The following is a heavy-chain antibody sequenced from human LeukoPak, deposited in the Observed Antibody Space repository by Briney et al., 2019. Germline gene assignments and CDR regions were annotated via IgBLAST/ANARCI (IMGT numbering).Heavy chain of an antibody. V-gene: IGHV3-33*01. CDR3: ARDSPDYGGKGFDY. D-gene: IGHD4-23*01. CDR2: IWYDGSKK. CDR1: GVTFSRSG. J-gene: IGHJ4*02. Sequence: GGSLRLSCAVSGVTFSRSGMHWVRQAPGKGLEWVAFIWYDGSKKYYADSVKGRFTISRDNSKNSLYLQMNSLRAEDTAIYYCARDSPDYGGKGFDYWGQGTLVTVSS.